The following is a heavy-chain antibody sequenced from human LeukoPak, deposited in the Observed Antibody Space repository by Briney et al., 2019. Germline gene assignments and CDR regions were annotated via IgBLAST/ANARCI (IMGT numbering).Heavy chain of an antibody. CDR3: ARRQKGGGGDAFDI. D-gene: IGHD3-10*01. Sequence: GGSLRLSCAASGFTFSSYAMHWVRQAPGKGLEYVSAISSNGGSTYYANSVKGRFTISRDNSRNTLYLQMGSLRAEDMAVYYCARRQKGGGGDAFDIWGQGTMVTVSS. CDR2: ISSNGGST. V-gene: IGHV3-64*01. J-gene: IGHJ3*02. CDR1: GFTFSSYA.